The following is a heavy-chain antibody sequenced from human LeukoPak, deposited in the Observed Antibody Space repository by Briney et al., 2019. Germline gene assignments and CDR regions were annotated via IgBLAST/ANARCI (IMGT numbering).Heavy chain of an antibody. J-gene: IGHJ4*02. Sequence: GGSLRLSCAASGFTFSSYAMSWVRQAPGKGLEWVSAISGSGTRTYYADSVKGRFTISRDNSKNTLYLQMNSLGAEDTAVYYCAKDGDFWSGYYIDYWGQGTLVTVSS. CDR3: AKDGDFWSGYYIDY. CDR1: GFTFSSYA. CDR2: ISGSGTRT. D-gene: IGHD3-3*01. V-gene: IGHV3-23*01.